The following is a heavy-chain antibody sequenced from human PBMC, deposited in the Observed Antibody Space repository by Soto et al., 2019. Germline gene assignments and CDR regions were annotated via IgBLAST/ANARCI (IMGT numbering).Heavy chain of an antibody. CDR2: IIPIFGTA. CDR1: GGTFSSYA. J-gene: IGHJ6*02. V-gene: IGHV1-69*13. CDR3: ARAEEPYYYDSSGQPKIYYYYGMDV. Sequence: SVKVSCKASGGTFSSYAISWVRQAPGQGLEWMGGIIPIFGTANYAQKFQGRVTITADESTSTAYMELSSLRSEDTAVYYCARAEEPYYYDSSGQPKIYYYYGMDVCRQVTTVPVPS. D-gene: IGHD3-22*01.